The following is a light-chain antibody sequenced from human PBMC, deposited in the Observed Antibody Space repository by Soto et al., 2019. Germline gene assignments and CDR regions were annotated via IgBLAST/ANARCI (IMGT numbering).Light chain of an antibody. CDR2: QDS. Sequence: SYELTQPPSVSVSPGQTASITCSGDKLGDKYACWYQQKPGQSPVLVIYQDSKRPSGIPERFSGSNSGNTATLTISGTQAMDEADYYCQAWDSSTACVFATGTKLTVL. CDR1: KLGDKY. V-gene: IGLV3-1*01. CDR3: QAWDSSTACV. J-gene: IGLJ1*01.